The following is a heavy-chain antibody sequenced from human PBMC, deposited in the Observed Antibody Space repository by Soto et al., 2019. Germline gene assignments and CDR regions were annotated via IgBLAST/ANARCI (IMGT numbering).Heavy chain of an antibody. CDR3: ARLPFGAHDAFDI. CDR1: GFTFSSYW. D-gene: IGHD3-16*01. V-gene: IGHV3-7*03. CDR2: IKQDGSEK. Sequence: PGGSLRLSCAASGFTFSSYWMSWVHQAPGKGLEWVANIKQDGSEKYYVDSVKGRFTISRDNAKNSLYLQMNSLRAEDTAVYYCARLPFGAHDAFDIWGQGXMVTV. J-gene: IGHJ3*02.